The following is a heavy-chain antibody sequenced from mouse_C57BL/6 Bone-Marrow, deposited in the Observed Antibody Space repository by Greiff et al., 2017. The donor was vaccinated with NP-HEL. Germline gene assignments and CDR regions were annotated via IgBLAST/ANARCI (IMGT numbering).Heavy chain of an antibody. V-gene: IGHV1-80*01. CDR3: ARGGYGGSRVGGAMDY. CDR1: GYAFSSYW. J-gene: IGHJ4*01. Sequence: VQLQESGAELVKPGASVKISCKASGYAFSSYWMNWVKERPGKGLEWIGQIYPGDGDTKYNGKFKGKATLTADKSSSTAYMQVSSLTSEDSAVYFCARGGYGGSRVGGAMDYWGQGTSVTVSS. D-gene: IGHD1-1*01. CDR2: IYPGDGDT.